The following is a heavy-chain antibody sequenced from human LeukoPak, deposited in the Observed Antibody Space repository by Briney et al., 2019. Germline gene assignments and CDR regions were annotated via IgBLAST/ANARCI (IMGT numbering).Heavy chain of an antibody. V-gene: IGHV4-4*07. CDR2: IETSGYT. CDR3: ARGRGAARPVDY. J-gene: IGHJ4*02. CDR1: GDSISTYY. Sequence: PSETLSLTCTVSGDSISTYYWSWIRQPAGKGLEWIGHIETSGYTNYNPSLKSRVTISVDSSKNQFSLRLSSVTAADTAVYYCARGRGAARPVDYWGQGTLVTVSS. D-gene: IGHD6-6*01.